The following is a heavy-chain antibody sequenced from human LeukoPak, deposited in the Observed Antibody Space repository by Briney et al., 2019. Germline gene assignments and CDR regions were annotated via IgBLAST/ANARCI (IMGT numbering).Heavy chain of an antibody. Sequence: PGGSLRLSCAASGFTFSSYAMSWVRQAPGKGLEWVSAISGSGGSTYYADSVKGRFTISRDNSKNTLYLQMNSLRAEDTAVYYRSKGPLGRGVITGNRFDPWGQGTLVTVSS. CDR2: ISGSGGST. CDR3: SKGPLGRGVITGNRFDP. CDR1: GFTFSSYA. J-gene: IGHJ5*02. D-gene: IGHD3-10*01. V-gene: IGHV3-23*01.